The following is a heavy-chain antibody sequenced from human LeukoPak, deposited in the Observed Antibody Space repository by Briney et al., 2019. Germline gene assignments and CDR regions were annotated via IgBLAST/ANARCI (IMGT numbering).Heavy chain of an antibody. CDR1: GYTFTSHY. D-gene: IGHD3-22*01. CDR2: INPSGGST. V-gene: IGHV1-46*01. CDR3: ARDRPRSYYDSSGYYAPLDY. J-gene: IGHJ4*02. Sequence: GASVKVSCKASGYTFTSHYMQWVRQAPGQGLEWMGIINPSGGSTSYAQKFQGRVTMTRDTSTSTVYMELSSLRSEDTAMYYCARDRPRSYYDSSGYYAPLDYWGQGTLVTVSS.